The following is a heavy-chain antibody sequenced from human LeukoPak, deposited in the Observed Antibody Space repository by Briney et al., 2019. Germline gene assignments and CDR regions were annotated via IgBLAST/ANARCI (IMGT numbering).Heavy chain of an antibody. CDR2: IYPGDPDT. Sequence: GESLKISCKGSGYSFTSYWIGWVRQMPGKGLEWMGIIYPGDPDTRYSPSFQGQVTISADKSISTAYLQWSSLKASDTAMYYCARSPDYGDYENRFDYWGQGTLVTVSS. CDR1: GYSFTSYW. D-gene: IGHD4-17*01. V-gene: IGHV5-51*01. J-gene: IGHJ4*02. CDR3: ARSPDYGDYENRFDY.